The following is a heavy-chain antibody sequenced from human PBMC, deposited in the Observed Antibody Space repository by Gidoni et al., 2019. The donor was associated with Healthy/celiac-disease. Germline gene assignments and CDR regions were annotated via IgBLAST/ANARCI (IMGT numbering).Heavy chain of an antibody. J-gene: IGHJ2*01. CDR1: GFPLRCYA. V-gene: IGHV3-23*01. D-gene: IGHD4-17*01. CDR3: AKVMTTVTTLISWYFDL. CDR2: ISGSGGST. Sequence: EAPLLESGGRLVQLWASLILPRAPPGFPLRCYAMSWVRQAPGKGLEWVSAISGSGGSTYYADSVKSRFTISRDNSKNTLYLQMNSLRAEDTAVYYCAKVMTTVTTLISWYFDLWGRGTLVTVSS.